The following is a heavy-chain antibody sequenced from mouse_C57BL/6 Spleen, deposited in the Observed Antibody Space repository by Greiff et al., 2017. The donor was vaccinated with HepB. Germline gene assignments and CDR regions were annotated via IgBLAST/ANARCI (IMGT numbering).Heavy chain of an antibody. D-gene: IGHD1-1*01. V-gene: IGHV1-54*01. CDR3: RGLFLRRSYGYAMDY. CDR1: GYAFTNYL. CDR2: INPGCGGA. J-gene: IGHJ4*01. Sequence: QVQLQQSGAELVRPGTSVKVSCKGSGYAFTNYLIEWVKQRPGQGLEWIGVINPGCGGANYNEKFKGKATLTADKSSSTAYMQLSILTSEDSAVYCCRGLFLRRSYGYAMDYWGQGTSVTVSS.